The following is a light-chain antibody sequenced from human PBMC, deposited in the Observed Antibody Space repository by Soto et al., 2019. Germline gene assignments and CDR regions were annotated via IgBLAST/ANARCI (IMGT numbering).Light chain of an antibody. CDR1: QSVCSRC. CDR2: GAS. CDR3: QHYGTTPWT. J-gene: IGKJ1*01. V-gene: IGKV3-20*01. Sequence: ETVLTQSPGTLSLSPGERVTLSCRTSQSVCSRCFAWYQQKPGQSPRLLIYGASTRATGIPDRFSGSGSGTEFPLIISRLEPEEFAVDYLQHYGTTPWTFVQGTQVGIK.